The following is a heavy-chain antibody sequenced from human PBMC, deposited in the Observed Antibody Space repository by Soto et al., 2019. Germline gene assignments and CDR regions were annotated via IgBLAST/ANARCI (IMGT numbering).Heavy chain of an antibody. CDR3: AKDQQLHYYYYGMDV. D-gene: IGHD5-18*01. J-gene: IGHJ6*02. CDR2: ISYDGSNK. Sequence: GGSLRLSCAASGFTFSSYGMHWVRQAPGKGLEWVAVISYDGSNKYYADSVKGRFTISRDNSKNTLYLQMNSLRAEDTAVYYCAKDQQLHYYYYGMDVWGQGTTVTVSS. V-gene: IGHV3-30*18. CDR1: GFTFSSYG.